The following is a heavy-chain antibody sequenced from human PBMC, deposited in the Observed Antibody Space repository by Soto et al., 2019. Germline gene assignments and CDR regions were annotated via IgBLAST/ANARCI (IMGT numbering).Heavy chain of an antibody. V-gene: IGHV3-48*02. CDR3: ARDANGVTIFGVVTEPRYYYYGMDV. J-gene: IGHJ6*02. CDR2: ISSSSSTI. D-gene: IGHD3-3*01. Sequence: AGGSLRLSCAASGFTFSSYSMNWVRQAPGKGLEWVSYISSSSSTIYYADSVKGRFTISRDNAKNSLYLQMNSLRDEDTAVYYCARDANGVTIFGVVTEPRYYYYGMDVWGQGTTVTVSS. CDR1: GFTFSSYS.